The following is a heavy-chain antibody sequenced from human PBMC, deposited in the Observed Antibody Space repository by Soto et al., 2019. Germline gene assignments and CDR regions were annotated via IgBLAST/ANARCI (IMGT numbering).Heavy chain of an antibody. Sequence: EVQLVESGGGLVQPGGSLRLSCAASGFTFSSYSMNWVRQAPGKGLEWVSYISSSSSTIYYADSVKGLFTISRDNAKNSLYRQMNSVRNKDTAVYYCARPEYSSSAYGKDVSSEGTTVTVSS. CDR2: ISSSSSTI. J-gene: IGHJ6*02. V-gene: IGHV3-48*02. CDR3: ARPEYSSSAYGKDV. CDR1: GFTFSSYS. D-gene: IGHD6-6*01.